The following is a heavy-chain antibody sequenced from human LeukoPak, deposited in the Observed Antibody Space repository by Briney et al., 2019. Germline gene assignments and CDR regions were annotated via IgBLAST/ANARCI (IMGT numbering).Heavy chain of an antibody. D-gene: IGHD7-27*01. CDR1: GYTFTTYG. V-gene: IGHV1-18*01. CDR2: ISTCNDNT. CDR3: ARGRTGSYYDY. J-gene: IGHJ4*02. Sequence: ASVKVSCKTSGYTFTTYGISWVRQAPGQGLEWLGWISTCNDNTNYAQNLQGRVTMTTDTSTTTAYMEVTSLRSDDTAVYYCARGRTGSYYDYWGQGTLVTVSS.